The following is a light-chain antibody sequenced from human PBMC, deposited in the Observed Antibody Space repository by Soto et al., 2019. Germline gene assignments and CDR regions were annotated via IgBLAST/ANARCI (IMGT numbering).Light chain of an antibody. Sequence: QSALTQPASVSGSPGQSITISCTGTSSDVGSYNLVSWYQQHPGKAPKLMIYEGSKRPSGVSNRFSGSKSGNTASPTISGLQAEDEAEYYCCSYAGSSTPVVFGGGTKLTVL. V-gene: IGLV2-23*01. CDR3: CSYAGSSTPVV. J-gene: IGLJ2*01. CDR1: SSDVGSYNL. CDR2: EGS.